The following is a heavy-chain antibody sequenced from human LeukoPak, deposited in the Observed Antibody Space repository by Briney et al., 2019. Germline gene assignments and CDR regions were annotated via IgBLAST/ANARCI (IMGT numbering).Heavy chain of an antibody. CDR3: ARATAAGTTIDY. Sequence: SETLSLTCNVSGGSISSYYRSWIRQPAGKGLEWIGRIHASGSTNYNPSLKSRVTVSVDTSENQFSLKLSSVTAADTAVYYCARATAAGTTIDYWGQGTLVTVSS. V-gene: IGHV4-4*07. CDR2: IHASGST. CDR1: GGSISSYY. D-gene: IGHD6-13*01. J-gene: IGHJ4*02.